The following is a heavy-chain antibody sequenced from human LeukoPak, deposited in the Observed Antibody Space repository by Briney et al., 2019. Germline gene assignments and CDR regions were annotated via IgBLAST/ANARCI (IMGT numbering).Heavy chain of an antibody. CDR3: ARGKSSGSHIDY. Sequence: PSETLSLTCTVSGGTISSRSYYWGWIRQPPGKGLEWIGSIYYSGSTYYNPSLKSRVTISVDTSKNQFSLKPNSVAAADTAVYYCARGKSSGSHIDYWGQGTLVTVSS. J-gene: IGHJ4*02. CDR1: GGTISSRSYY. CDR2: IYYSGST. D-gene: IGHD1-26*01. V-gene: IGHV4-39*07.